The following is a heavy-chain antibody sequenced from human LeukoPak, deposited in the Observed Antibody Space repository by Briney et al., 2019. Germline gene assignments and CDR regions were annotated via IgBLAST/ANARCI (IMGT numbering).Heavy chain of an antibody. CDR2: ISGSGGST. Sequence: GGSLRLSCAASGFTFSSYAMSWVRQAPGKGLEWVSAISGSGGSTYYADYVKGRFTISRDNSKNTLYLQMNSLRAEDTAVYYCAKAGGLSDDWYFDLWGRGTLVTVSS. J-gene: IGHJ2*01. CDR1: GFTFSSYA. V-gene: IGHV3-23*01. CDR3: AKAGGLSDDWYFDL. D-gene: IGHD3-16*01.